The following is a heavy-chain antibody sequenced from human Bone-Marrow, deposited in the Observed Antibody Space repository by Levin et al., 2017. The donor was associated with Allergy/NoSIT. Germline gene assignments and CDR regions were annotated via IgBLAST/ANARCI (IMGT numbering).Heavy chain of an antibody. CDR2: ISSSGSDM. V-gene: IGHV3-21*01. CDR1: GFTFSIYS. CDR3: ARGIIGDVRVAHKEAFDI. D-gene: IGHD2-8*02. Sequence: GESLKISCTVSGFTFSIYSINWVRQAPGKGLEWVSSISSSGSDMYYVDSVKGRFTISRDNAKNSLTLQMNSLRAEDTAVYYCARGIIGDVRVAHKEAFDIWGQGTMVSASS. J-gene: IGHJ3*02.